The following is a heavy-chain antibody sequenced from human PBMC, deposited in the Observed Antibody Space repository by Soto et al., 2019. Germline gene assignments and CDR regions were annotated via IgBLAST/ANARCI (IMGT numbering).Heavy chain of an antibody. D-gene: IGHD6-25*01. CDR2: IYYSGST. J-gene: IGHJ6*02. CDR1: VVSISSSSYY. CDR3: ARPRGSGIYYGMDV. Sequence: SETLSLTCTVSVVSISSSSYYWGWIRQPPGKGLEWIGSIYYSGSTYYNPSLKSRVTISVDTSKNQFSLKLSSVTAADTAVYYCARPRGSGIYYGMDVWGQGTTVTVSS. V-gene: IGHV4-39*01.